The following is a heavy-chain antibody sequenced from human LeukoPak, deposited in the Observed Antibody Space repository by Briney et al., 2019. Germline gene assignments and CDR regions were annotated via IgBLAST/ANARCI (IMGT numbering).Heavy chain of an antibody. Sequence: GGSLRLSCAASGFTFSSYSMNWVRQAPGKGLEWVSAISSSSTYIYYADSVKGRFTISSDSAKNSLYLQMNSLRAEDTAVYYCARDSARTSLTSGYYSSFDYWGQGTLVTVSS. CDR1: GFTFSSYS. J-gene: IGHJ4*02. D-gene: IGHD3-22*01. CDR3: ARDSARTSLTSGYYSSFDY. CDR2: ISSSSTYI. V-gene: IGHV3-21*01.